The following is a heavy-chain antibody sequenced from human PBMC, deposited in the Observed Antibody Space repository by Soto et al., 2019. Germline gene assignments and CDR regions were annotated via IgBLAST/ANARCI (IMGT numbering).Heavy chain of an antibody. CDR3: ASSRNNWNDWFDP. Sequence: LSLTCTVSGGSISSGGYYWSWIRQHPGKGLEWIGYIYYSGSTYYNPSLKSRVTISVDTSKNQFSLKLSSVTAADTAVYYCASSRNNWNDWFDPWGQGNLVTVSS. D-gene: IGHD1-20*01. CDR1: GGSISSGGYY. CDR2: IYYSGST. J-gene: IGHJ5*02. V-gene: IGHV4-31*03.